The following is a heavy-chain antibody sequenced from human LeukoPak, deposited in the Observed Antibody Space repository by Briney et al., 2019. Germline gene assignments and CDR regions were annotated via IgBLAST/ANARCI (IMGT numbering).Heavy chain of an antibody. CDR3: ARSSYSASGVYYYYYIDV. V-gene: IGHV4-34*01. CDR1: GGSFGGYY. CDR2: IHHSGST. J-gene: IGHJ6*03. D-gene: IGHD3-10*01. Sequence: SETLSLTCPVYGGSFGGYYWSWIRQPPGKGLEWIGEIHHSGSTNYNPSLKSRVTISLDTSKNQFSLKLSSVTAADTAVYYCARSSYSASGVYYYYYIDVWGKGTTVTVSS.